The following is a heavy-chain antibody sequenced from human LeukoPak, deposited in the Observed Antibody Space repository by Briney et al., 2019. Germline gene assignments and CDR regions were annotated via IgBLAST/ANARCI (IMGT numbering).Heavy chain of an antibody. D-gene: IGHD1-26*01. Sequence: AASVKVSCKASGYTFTEYYITWVRQAPGQGLEWVGWISAYNYRTNYAQKFQGRVTMTIDTSTTTTYMDLSSLTSDDTAIYYCAKGGAMAPTIDYWGQGTLVTVSS. V-gene: IGHV1-18*01. CDR1: GYTFTEYY. CDR2: ISAYNYRT. CDR3: AKGGAMAPTIDY. J-gene: IGHJ4*02.